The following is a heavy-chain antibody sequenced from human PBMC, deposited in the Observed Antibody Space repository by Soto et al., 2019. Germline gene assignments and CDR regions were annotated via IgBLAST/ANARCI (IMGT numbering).Heavy chain of an antibody. CDR3: TTENYYDSSGLDY. CDR1: GFPFSNAG. D-gene: IGHD3-22*01. J-gene: IGHJ4*02. CDR2: IKSKTDGGTT. V-gene: IGHV3-15*07. Sequence: GGSKRLSCGASGFPFSNAGVNWVRQAPGKGLEWVGRIKSKTDGGTTDYAAPVKGRFTISRDDSKNTLYLQMNSLKTENTAVYSCTTENYYDSSGLDYWAQGTLVTVSS.